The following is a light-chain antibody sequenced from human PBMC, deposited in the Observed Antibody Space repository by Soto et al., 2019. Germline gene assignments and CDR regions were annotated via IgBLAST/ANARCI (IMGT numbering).Light chain of an antibody. CDR1: QSVSSN. V-gene: IGKV3D-15*01. CDR2: DVS. J-gene: IGKJ4*01. Sequence: EIVMTQSPATLSVSPGERATLSCWASQSVSSNLAWYQQKPGQAPRLLIYDVSTRATGIPTRFSGSGSGTESTLTISSLQSEDFAAYYCQQYNNWPLTFGGGTKV. CDR3: QQYNNWPLT.